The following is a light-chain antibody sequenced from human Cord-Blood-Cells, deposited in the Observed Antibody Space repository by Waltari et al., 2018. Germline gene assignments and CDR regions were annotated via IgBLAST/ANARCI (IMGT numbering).Light chain of an antibody. Sequence: QSALTQPASVSGSPGQSITISCTGTSSDVGGYNYVSWYQQHPGKAPKLMIYYVSNRPSGVSNRFSGSKSGNTASLTISGLQAEDEADYYCSSYTSSSTPNVFGTGTKVTVL. CDR2: YVS. V-gene: IGLV2-14*01. J-gene: IGLJ1*01. CDR1: SSDVGGYNY. CDR3: SSYTSSSTPNV.